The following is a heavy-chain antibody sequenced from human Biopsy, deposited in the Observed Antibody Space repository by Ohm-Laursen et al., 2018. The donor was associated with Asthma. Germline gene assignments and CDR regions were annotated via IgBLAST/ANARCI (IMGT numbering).Heavy chain of an antibody. D-gene: IGHD5-12*01. J-gene: IGHJ4*02. CDR3: AKRRGYSGHDNDY. CDR1: GFTFSTSW. V-gene: IGHV3-7*02. CDR2: IKEDGSEK. Sequence: SLRLSCAASGFTFSTSWMTWVRQAPGKGLEWVANIKEDGSEKNYVDSVKGRFTISRDNSKNTLYLQMNSLRTEDTAVYYCAKRRGYSGHDNDYWGQGTLVIVSS.